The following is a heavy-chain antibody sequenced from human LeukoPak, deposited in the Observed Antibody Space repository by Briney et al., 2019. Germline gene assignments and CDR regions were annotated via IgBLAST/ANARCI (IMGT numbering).Heavy chain of an antibody. V-gene: IGHV3-23*01. CDR3: ARDEDTSALSEY. CDR2: ISTNGSRT. Sequence: GGSLRLSCAGSGFSFSSNTMSWVRQAPGRGLEWVSAISTNGSRTDYADSVKGPFTISRDNSKSTLYLHMDSLRAEDTAVYYCARDEDTSALSEYWGQGTLVTVSS. J-gene: IGHJ4*02. CDR1: GFSFSSNT. D-gene: IGHD2/OR15-2a*01.